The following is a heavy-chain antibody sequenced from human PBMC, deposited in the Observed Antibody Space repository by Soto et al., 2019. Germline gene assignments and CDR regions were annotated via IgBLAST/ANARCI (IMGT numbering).Heavy chain of an antibody. CDR2: ISYDGGNE. Sequence: QVQLVESGGGVVQPGRSQRLSCAASRFSFSTYAIHWVRQAPGKGLEWVAGISYDGGNEYYADSVKGRFTISRDNSKSTLYLKMNSLGPDDTAVYYCARDRSGSHEIDDSLDIWGRGTMVTVSS. CDR3: ARDRSGSHEIDDSLDI. J-gene: IGHJ3*02. D-gene: IGHD1-26*01. V-gene: IGHV3-30-3*01. CDR1: RFSFSTYA.